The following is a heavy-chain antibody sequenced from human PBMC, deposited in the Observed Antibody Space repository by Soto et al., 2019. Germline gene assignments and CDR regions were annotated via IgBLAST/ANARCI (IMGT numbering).Heavy chain of an antibody. CDR2: IYYSGST. CDR1: GGSISGGGYY. J-gene: IGHJ6*02. V-gene: IGHV4-31*03. D-gene: IGHD1-7*01. CDR3: ASQYNWNYGYYYGMDV. Sequence: NLALTCTVSGGSISGGGYYWSWIRQHPGKGLEWIGYIYYSGSTYYNPSLKSRVTISVDTSKNQFSLKLSSVTAADTAVYYCASQYNWNYGYYYGMDVSGQGTTVT.